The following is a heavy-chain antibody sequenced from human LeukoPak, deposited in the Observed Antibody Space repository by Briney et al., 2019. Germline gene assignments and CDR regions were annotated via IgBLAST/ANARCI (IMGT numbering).Heavy chain of an antibody. CDR2: IYYSGST. V-gene: IGHV4-30-4*08. CDR3: ARAKYYDFRSGYYNDAFDI. Sequence: PSETLSLTCTVSGGSISSGDYHWSWIRQPPGKGLEWIGYIYYSGSTYYNPSLKSRVTISVDTSENQFSLKLSSVTAADTAVYYCARAKYYDFRSGYYNDAFDIWGQGTMVTVSS. D-gene: IGHD3-3*01. J-gene: IGHJ3*02. CDR1: GGSISSGDYH.